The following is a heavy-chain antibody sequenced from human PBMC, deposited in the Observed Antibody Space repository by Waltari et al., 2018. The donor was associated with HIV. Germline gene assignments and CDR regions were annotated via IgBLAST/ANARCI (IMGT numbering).Heavy chain of an antibody. V-gene: IGHV1-18*01. CDR3: AREGTFDI. CDR2: ISNYNGNT. J-gene: IGHJ3*02. CDR1: GYMFTNFG. Sequence: QGHLVQSGAEMRKPGASVKVSCEASGYMFTNFGISWVRKAPGQGLEWMGRISNYNGNTNYAQKFRGRVTMTTDPSVSTAYMELRTLKSDDTATYYCAREGTFDIWGQGTMVTVSS.